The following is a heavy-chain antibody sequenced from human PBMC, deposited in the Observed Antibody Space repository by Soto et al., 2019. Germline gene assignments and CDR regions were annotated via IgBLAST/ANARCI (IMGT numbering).Heavy chain of an antibody. Sequence: EVQLVESGGGLVQPGGSLRLSCAASGLIFSDYHMDWVRQAPGKGLEWVGRIRRKANSYTTEYAASVKGRFTISRDDSKNSLYLQMNSLKTEDTDVYYCAMLGGWSGGSNDMDVGGQGTTVTVSS. D-gene: IGHD6-19*01. CDR3: AMLGGWSGGSNDMDV. CDR2: IRRKANSYTT. J-gene: IGHJ6*02. V-gene: IGHV3-72*01. CDR1: GLIFSDYH.